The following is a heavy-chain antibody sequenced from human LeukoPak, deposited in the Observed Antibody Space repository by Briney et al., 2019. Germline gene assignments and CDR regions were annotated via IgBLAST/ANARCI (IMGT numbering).Heavy chain of an antibody. D-gene: IGHD5-24*01. J-gene: IGHJ4*02. CDR2: ISSSGSFI. CDR1: GFTFSSYS. Sequence: PGGSVRLSCAASGFTFSSYSMNWVRQAPGKGLGWVSSISSSGSFISYADSVKGRFTISRDNAKNSLYLQMNSLRAEDTAVYYCARGLDGYKVDYWGQGTLVTVSS. CDR3: ARGLDGYKVDY. V-gene: IGHV3-21*01.